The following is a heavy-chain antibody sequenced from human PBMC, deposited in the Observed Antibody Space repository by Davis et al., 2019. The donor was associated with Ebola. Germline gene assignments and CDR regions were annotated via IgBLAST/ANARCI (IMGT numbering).Heavy chain of an antibody. CDR2: TKQDGSEK. Sequence: GGSLRLSCAASRFTFSTYWMNWVRQAPGKGPEWVANTKQDGSEKYYVDSVKGRFTISRDNAKNSLYLQMNSLRAEDTAVYYCARVVTMIVVTWGQGTLVTVSS. CDR3: ARVVTMIVVT. J-gene: IGHJ4*02. V-gene: IGHV3-7*01. D-gene: IGHD3-22*01. CDR1: RFTFSTYW.